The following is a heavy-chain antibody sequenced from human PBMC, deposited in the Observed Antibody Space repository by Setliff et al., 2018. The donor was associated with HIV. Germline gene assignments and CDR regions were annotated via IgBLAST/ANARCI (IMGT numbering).Heavy chain of an antibody. J-gene: IGHJ3*02. D-gene: IGHD3-16*01. V-gene: IGHV1-69*13. CDR2: ISPIFGTS. CDR1: GGTSSNYA. CDR3: ARASRGGFQYGPTGHAFDI. Sequence: SVKVSCKASGGTSSNYAINWVRQAPGQGLEWMGGISPIFGTSNYAQKFQGRVTITADESTSTAYMELSSLRSEDTAVYYCARASRGGFQYGPTGHAFDIWGQGTMVTVSS.